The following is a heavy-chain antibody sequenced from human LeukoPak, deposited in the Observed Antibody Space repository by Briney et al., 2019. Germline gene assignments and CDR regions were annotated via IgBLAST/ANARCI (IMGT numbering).Heavy chain of an antibody. V-gene: IGHV3-53*01. J-gene: IGHJ4*02. D-gene: IGHD6-19*01. Sequence: GGSLRLSCAASGFTFSSYAMSWVRQAPGKGLEWVSVIYSDGGTFYSDSVKGRFTISRDSSENTLYLQMSSLRADDTAVYYCARDSSGPAFWGQGTPVTVSS. CDR3: ARDSSGPAF. CDR1: GFTFSSYA. CDR2: IYSDGGT.